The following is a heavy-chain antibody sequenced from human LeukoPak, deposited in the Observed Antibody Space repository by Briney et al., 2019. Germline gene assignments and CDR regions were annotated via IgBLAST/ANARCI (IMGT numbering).Heavy chain of an antibody. CDR1: GGSVCSGRYY. CDR3: ASTYYYGSGSWYYFDY. J-gene: IGHJ4*02. D-gene: IGHD3-10*01. CDR2: IYYSGST. V-gene: IGHV4-61*01. Sequence: PSETLSLTCTVSGGSVCSGRYYWSWIRQPPGKGLEWIGYIYYSGSTNYNPSLKSRVTISVGTSKNQFSLKLSSVTAADTAVYYCASTYYYGSGSWYYFDYWGQGTLVTVSS.